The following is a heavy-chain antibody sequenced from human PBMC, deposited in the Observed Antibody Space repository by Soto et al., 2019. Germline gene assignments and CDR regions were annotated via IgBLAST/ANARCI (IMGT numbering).Heavy chain of an antibody. CDR1: GGSISSGDYY. V-gene: IGHV4-30-4*01. J-gene: IGHJ4*02. CDR2: NYYSGST. D-gene: IGHD3-3*01. CDR3: AGGSYDFWSGTLPSYFDY. Sequence: VHLQESGPGLVKPSQTLSLTGTVSGGSISSGDYYCSWIRHPPGKGLEWIGYNYYSGSTYYSSSLKCRISLSVDTSKVQFSLQLSSLTAAAPAVYYCAGGSYDFWSGTLPSYFDYWGQGTLVTVSS.